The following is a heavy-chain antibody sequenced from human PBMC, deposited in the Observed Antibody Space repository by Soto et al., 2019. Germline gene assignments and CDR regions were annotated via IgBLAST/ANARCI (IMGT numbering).Heavy chain of an antibody. CDR3: ARGAEADYYYYYYGMDV. J-gene: IGHJ6*02. Sequence: QVQLVQSGAEVKKPGSPVKVSCKASGGTFSSYAISWVRQAPGQGLEWMGGIIPIFGTANYAQKFQGRVTITADESTSTAYMELSSLRSEDTAVYYCARGAEADYYYYYYGMDVWGQGTTVTVSS. CDR2: IIPIFGTA. CDR1: GGTFSSYA. V-gene: IGHV1-69*01.